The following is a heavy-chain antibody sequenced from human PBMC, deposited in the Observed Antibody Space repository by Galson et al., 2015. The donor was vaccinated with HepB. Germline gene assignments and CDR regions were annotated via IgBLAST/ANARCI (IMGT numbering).Heavy chain of an antibody. D-gene: IGHD2-15*01. CDR3: ARDGARYCSGGSCYSGNYYYGMDV. J-gene: IGHJ6*02. Sequence: SLRLSCAASGFTFSSYSMNWVRQAPGKGLEWVSYISSSSTIYYADSVKGRFTISRDNAKNSLYLQMNSLRAEDTAVYYCARDGARYCSGGSCYSGNYYYGMDVWGQGTTVTVSS. V-gene: IGHV3-48*01. CDR1: GFTFSSYS. CDR2: ISSSSTI.